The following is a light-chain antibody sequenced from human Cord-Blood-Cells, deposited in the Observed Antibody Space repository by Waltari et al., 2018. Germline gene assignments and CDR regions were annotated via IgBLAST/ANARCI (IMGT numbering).Light chain of an antibody. Sequence: EIVMTQSPATLSVSPGERATLSCRASQSVSSNLAWYQQKPGQAPRLLIYGASTRATGIPARFSGSGSGTEFTLTISSLQSEDFAVYYCQQYNNWRWTFGQGT. CDR1: QSVSSN. CDR2: GAS. V-gene: IGKV3-15*01. CDR3: QQYNNWRWT. J-gene: IGKJ1*01.